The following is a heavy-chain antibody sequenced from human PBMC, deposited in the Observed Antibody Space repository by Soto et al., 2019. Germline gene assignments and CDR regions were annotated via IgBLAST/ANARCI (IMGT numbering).Heavy chain of an antibody. CDR1: GGSISSGGYY. D-gene: IGHD3-22*01. J-gene: IGHJ4*02. CDR3: ARYDGSGYYFSFDY. Sequence: PSETLSLTCTVSGGSISSGGYYWSWIRQHPGKGLEWIGYIYYSGSTYYNPSLKSRVTISVDTSKNQFSLKLSSVTAADTAVYYCARYDGSGYYFSFDYWGQGTLVTVSS. CDR2: IYYSGST. V-gene: IGHV4-31*03.